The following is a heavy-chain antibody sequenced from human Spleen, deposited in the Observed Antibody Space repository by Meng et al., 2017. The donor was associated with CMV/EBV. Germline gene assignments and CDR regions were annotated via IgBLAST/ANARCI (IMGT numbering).Heavy chain of an antibody. CDR2: INPNSGGT. Sequence: ASVKVSCKASGYTFTGYFMHWVRQAPGQRLEWMGWINPNSGGTNYAQRFQGRVIMTWDTSLNTAYMELSRLRSNDTAVFYCARGGLSTALPEAPSSSSIDSWGQGTLVTVSS. V-gene: IGHV1-2*02. CDR1: GYTFTGYF. J-gene: IGHJ1*01. D-gene: IGHD2/OR15-2a*01. CDR3: ARGGLSTALPEAPSSSSIDS.